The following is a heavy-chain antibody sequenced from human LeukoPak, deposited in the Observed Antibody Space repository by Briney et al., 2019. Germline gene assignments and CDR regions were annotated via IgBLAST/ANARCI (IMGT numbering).Heavy chain of an antibody. V-gene: IGHV4-34*01. CDR2: INHSGST. CDR3: ARVTIFGDL. Sequence: PSETLSLTCAVYGGSFSGYYWSWIRQPPGKGLEWIGEINHSGSTNYNPSLKSRVTISVDTSKNQFSLKLSPVTAADTAVYYCARVTIFGDLWGQGTLVTVSS. CDR1: GGSFSGYY. J-gene: IGHJ4*02. D-gene: IGHD3-3*01.